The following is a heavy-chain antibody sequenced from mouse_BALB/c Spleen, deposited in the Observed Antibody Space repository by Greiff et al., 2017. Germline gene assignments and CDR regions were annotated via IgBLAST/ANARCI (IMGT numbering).Heavy chain of an antibody. CDR3: ARSGDYDYFDY. J-gene: IGHJ2*01. D-gene: IGHD2-4*01. CDR2: IDPANGNT. CDR1: GFNIKDTY. V-gene: IGHV14-3*02. Sequence: VQLKQSGAELVKPGASVKLSCTASGFNIKDTYMHWVKQRPEQGLEWIGRIDPANGNTKYDPKFQGKATITADTSSNTAYLQLSSLTSEDTAVYYCARSGDYDYFDYWGQGTTLTVSS.